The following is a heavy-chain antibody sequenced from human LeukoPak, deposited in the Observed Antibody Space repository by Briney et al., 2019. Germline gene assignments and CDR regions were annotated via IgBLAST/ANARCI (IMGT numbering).Heavy chain of an antibody. CDR2: INHSGST. Sequence: SETLSLTCAVYGGSFSGYDWSWIRQPPGKGLEWIGEINHSGSTNYNPSLKSRVTISVDTSKNQFSLKLSSVTAADTAVYYCARHTIFGVVIKDNWFDPWGQRSLVTVSS. CDR3: ARHTIFGVVIKDNWFDP. D-gene: IGHD3-3*01. J-gene: IGHJ5*02. V-gene: IGHV4-34*01. CDR1: GGSFSGYD.